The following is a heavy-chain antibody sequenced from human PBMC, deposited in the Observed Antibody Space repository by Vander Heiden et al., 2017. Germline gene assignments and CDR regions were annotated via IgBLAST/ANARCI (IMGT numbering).Heavy chain of an antibody. V-gene: IGHV3-23*01. CDR3: TKARPPLNWFDP. CDR2: ISASGGST. CDR1: GLAFSSYA. J-gene: IGHJ5*02. D-gene: IGHD6-6*01. Sequence: EVQLLESGGGLVQSGGSLRPSRSASGLAFSSYAMGWVRRARGKGMGWVTLISASGGSTYYADAVKGRFTISRDSSKNTLYLQMNSLRAEDTAVYYCTKARPPLNWFDPWGQGTLVTVSS.